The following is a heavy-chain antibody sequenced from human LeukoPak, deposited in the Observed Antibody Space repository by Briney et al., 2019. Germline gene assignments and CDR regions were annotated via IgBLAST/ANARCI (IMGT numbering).Heavy chain of an antibody. CDR3: ASSYSSGWYYFDY. J-gene: IGHJ4*02. Sequence: TASETLSLTCTVSGGSISSSSYSWGWIRQPPGKGLEWIGYIYYSGSTYYNPSLKSRVTISVDTSKNQFSLKLSSVTAADTAVYYCASSYSSGWYYFDYWGQGTLVTVSS. V-gene: IGHV4-30-4*08. CDR2: IYYSGST. CDR1: GGSISSSSYS. D-gene: IGHD6-19*01.